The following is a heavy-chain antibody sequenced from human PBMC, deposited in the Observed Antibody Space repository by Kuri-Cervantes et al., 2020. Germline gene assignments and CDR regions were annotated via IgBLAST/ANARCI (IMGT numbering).Heavy chain of an antibody. CDR2: MSYDGSNK. CDR3: ARGSTTMVIWNYFDY. V-gene: IGHV3-30-3*01. D-gene: IGHD5-18*01. CDR1: GLTFSSYA. Sequence: GESLKISCAASGLTFSSYAMHWVRQAPGKGLEWVAVMSYDGSNKYYADSVKGRFTISRDTSKNTLYLQMNSLRAKDTAVYYCARGSTTMVIWNYFDYWGQGTLVTVSS. J-gene: IGHJ4*02.